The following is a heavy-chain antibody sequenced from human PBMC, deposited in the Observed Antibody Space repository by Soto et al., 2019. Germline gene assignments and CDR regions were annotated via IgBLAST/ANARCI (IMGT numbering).Heavy chain of an antibody. Sequence: PGGSLRLSCVASRFALSGYAFHWVRQAPGKGLEWVALISFDGRDKSYVDSVKGRFTISRDNSRNTVFLQMNSLRAEDTAVYYCAKGSAARATDYWGQGTLVTVSS. V-gene: IGHV3-30*04. D-gene: IGHD6-6*01. CDR3: AKGSAARATDY. CDR1: RFALSGYA. J-gene: IGHJ4*02. CDR2: ISFDGRDK.